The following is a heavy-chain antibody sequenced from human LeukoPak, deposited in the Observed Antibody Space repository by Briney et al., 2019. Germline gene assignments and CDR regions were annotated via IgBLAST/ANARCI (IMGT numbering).Heavy chain of an antibody. V-gene: IGHV3-11*01. CDR1: GFTFSDYY. J-gene: IGHJ6*02. Sequence: GGSLRLSCAASGFTFSDYYMGWIRQAPGKGLEWVSYISSSGSTIYYADSVKGRSTISRDNAKNSLYLQMNSLRAEDTAVYYCARDPVTLYYYYGMDVWGQGTTVTVSS. D-gene: IGHD4-17*01. CDR2: ISSSGSTI. CDR3: ARDPVTLYYYYGMDV.